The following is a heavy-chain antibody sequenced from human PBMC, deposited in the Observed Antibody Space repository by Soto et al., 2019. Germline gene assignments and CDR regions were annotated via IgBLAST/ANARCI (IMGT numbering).Heavy chain of an antibody. CDR1: GFTFSSYS. D-gene: IGHD3-10*01. V-gene: IGHV3-21*01. CDR3: ARDLWFGELLHPRGYGMDV. Sequence: GGSLRLSCAASGFTFSSYSMNWVRQAPGKGLEWVSSISSSSSYIYYADSVKGRFTISRDNAKNSLYLQMNSLRAEDTAVYYCARDLWFGELLHPRGYGMDVWGQGTTVTVSS. J-gene: IGHJ6*02. CDR2: ISSSSSYI.